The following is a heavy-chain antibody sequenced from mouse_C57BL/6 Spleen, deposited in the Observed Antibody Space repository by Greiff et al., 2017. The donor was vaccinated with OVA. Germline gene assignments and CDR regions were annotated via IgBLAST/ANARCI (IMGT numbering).Heavy chain of an antibody. V-gene: IGHV5-17*01. CDR1: GFTFSDYG. CDR2: ISSGSSTI. CDR3: ARKKLGRYYAMDY. J-gene: IGHJ4*01. Sequence: EVKLMESGGGLVKPGGSLKLSCAASGFTFSDYGMHWVRQAPEKGLEWVAYISSGSSTIYYADTVKGRFTISRDNAKNTLFLQMTSLRSEDTAMYYCARKKLGRYYAMDYWGQGTSVTVSS. D-gene: IGHD4-1*01.